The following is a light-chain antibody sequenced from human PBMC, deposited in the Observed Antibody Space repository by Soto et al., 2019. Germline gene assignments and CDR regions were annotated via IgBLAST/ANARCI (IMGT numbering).Light chain of an antibody. V-gene: IGKV1-9*01. CDR1: QGISSY. CDR3: QQLNSYPQT. Sequence: DIQLTQSPSFLSASVGDRVTITCRASQGISSYLAWYQQKPGKAPKLLIYAASTLQSGVPSRFSGSGSGTEFTLTISSLQPEDFANYYCQQLNSYPQTFGPGTKVDIK. J-gene: IGKJ3*01. CDR2: AAS.